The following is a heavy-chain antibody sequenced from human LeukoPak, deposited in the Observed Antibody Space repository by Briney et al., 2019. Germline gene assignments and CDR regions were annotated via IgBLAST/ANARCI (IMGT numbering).Heavy chain of an antibody. CDR3: AVPPLSGSGSSRPLAGVDV. D-gene: IGHD3-10*01. CDR1: GFTFSSYW. CDR2: INTDGSST. Sequence: GGSLRLSCAASGFTFSSYWMHWVRQAPGKGLVWVSRINTDGSSTSYADSVKGRFTISRDNAENSLFLQMNSLRAEDTAVYYCAVPPLSGSGSSRPLAGVDVWGQGTTVTVSS. V-gene: IGHV3-74*01. J-gene: IGHJ6*02.